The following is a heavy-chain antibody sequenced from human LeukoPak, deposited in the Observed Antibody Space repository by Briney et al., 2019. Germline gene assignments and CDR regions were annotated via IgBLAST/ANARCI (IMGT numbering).Heavy chain of an antibody. CDR3: GHDEQGFGMQTSH. CDR1: GFDFSSYA. J-gene: IGHJ4*02. CDR2: ITGSGGST. D-gene: IGHD1-14*01. Sequence: PGGSLRLSCAASGFDFSSYAVSWVRQAPGKGLEWVSAITGSGGSTYYADSVKGRFTVSRDNPRNTLYLQMNSLRAEDTAVYYCGHDEQGFGMQTSHWGQGTLVTVSS. V-gene: IGHV3-23*01.